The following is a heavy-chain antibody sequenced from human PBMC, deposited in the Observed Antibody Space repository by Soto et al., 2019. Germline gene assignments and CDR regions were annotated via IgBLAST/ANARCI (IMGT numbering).Heavy chain of an antibody. Sequence: QVQLVQSGAEVKKPGASVKVSCKASGYTFTSYGISWVRQAPGQGLEWMGWISAYNGNTNYAQKLQGRVTMTTDTSTSTAYMELRSLRSDDTAVYYCASSFSIVVAGTPTSQYDYWGQGTLVTVSS. V-gene: IGHV1-18*01. CDR2: ISAYNGNT. D-gene: IGHD6-19*01. CDR3: ASSFSIVVAGTPTSQYDY. CDR1: GYTFTSYG. J-gene: IGHJ4*02.